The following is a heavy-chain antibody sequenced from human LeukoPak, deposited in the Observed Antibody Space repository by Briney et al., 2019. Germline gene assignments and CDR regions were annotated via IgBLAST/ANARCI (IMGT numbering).Heavy chain of an antibody. CDR1: GWSFSSYW. D-gene: IGHD6-6*01. J-gene: IGHJ4*02. CDR2: INEVGSDT. V-gene: IGHV3-7*03. Sequence: GGSLRLSCAVSGWSFSSYWMSWVRHVPGKGLEWVSSINEVGSDTRYADSVRGRFTISRDNAKNSLYLQMNSLTVEDTATYYCAGEPRQLAYWGQGTLVTVSS. CDR3: AGEPRQLAY.